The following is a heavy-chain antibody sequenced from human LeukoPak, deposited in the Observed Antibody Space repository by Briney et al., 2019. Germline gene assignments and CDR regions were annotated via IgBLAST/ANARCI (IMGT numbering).Heavy chain of an antibody. J-gene: IGHJ4*02. V-gene: IGHV3-64*02. CDR2: ISSDGGST. CDR3: ARSNNIVGATYFDY. Sequence: GGSLRLSCAASGFTFSTYAMHWVRQAPGKGLEYISSISSDGGSTYYADSVKGRLTISRDNSKNTLYLQMGRLRAEDMAVYYCARSNNIVGATYFDYWGQGTLVTVSS. CDR1: GFTFSTYA. D-gene: IGHD1-26*01.